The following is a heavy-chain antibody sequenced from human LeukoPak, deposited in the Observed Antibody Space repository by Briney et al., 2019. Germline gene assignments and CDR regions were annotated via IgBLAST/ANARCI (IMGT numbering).Heavy chain of an antibody. CDR3: ARHGFCSGGSCYSWGYYYYMGV. Sequence: SETLSLTCTVSGGSISSTNYYWGWIRQPPGKGLEWIGSIYYRGSTYYNPSLQSRVTISVDTSKNQFSLKLYSVTAADTAVYYCARHGFCSGGSCYSWGYYYYMGVWGKGTTVTISS. V-gene: IGHV4-39*01. D-gene: IGHD2-15*01. CDR2: IYYRGST. J-gene: IGHJ6*03. CDR1: GGSISSTNYY.